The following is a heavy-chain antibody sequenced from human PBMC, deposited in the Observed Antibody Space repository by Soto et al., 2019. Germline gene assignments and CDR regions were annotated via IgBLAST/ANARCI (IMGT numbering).Heavy chain of an antibody. D-gene: IGHD3-10*01. Sequence: EVQLLESGGGLVQPGGSLRLSCAASGFTFSSYVMSWVRQAPGKGLEWVSAISGSGGSTYYADSVKGRFTISRDNSKNTLYLQMNSLRAEDTAVYYCAKDYYGSGSYKEYYYYYGMDVWGQGTTVTVSS. V-gene: IGHV3-23*01. J-gene: IGHJ6*02. CDR3: AKDYYGSGSYKEYYYYYGMDV. CDR2: ISGSGGST. CDR1: GFTFSSYV.